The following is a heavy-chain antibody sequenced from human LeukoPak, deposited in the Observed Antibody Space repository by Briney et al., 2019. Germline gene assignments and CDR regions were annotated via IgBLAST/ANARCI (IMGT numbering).Heavy chain of an antibody. Sequence: ASVKVSCKASGYTFTGYYMHWVRQAPGQGLEWMGWINPNSGGTNYAQKFQGRVTMTRDTSISTAYMELSRLRPDDTAVYYCARELRITMIVVVSHAFDIWGQGTMVTVSS. CDR1: GYTFTGYY. V-gene: IGHV1-2*02. J-gene: IGHJ3*02. CDR2: INPNSGGT. D-gene: IGHD3-22*01. CDR3: ARELRITMIVVVSHAFDI.